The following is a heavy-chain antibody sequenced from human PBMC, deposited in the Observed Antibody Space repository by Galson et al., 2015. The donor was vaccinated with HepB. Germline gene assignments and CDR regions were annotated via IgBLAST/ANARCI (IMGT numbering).Heavy chain of an antibody. CDR1: GGSFSGYY. CDR2: INHSGST. J-gene: IGHJ5*02. CDR3: ARVRIRVRTNRWFDP. Sequence: SEPLSLTCAVYGGSFSGYYWSWIRQPPGKGLEWIGEINHSGSTNYNPSLKSRVTISVDTSKNQFSLKLSSVTAADTAVYYCARVRIRVRTNRWFDPWGQGTLATVSS. D-gene: IGHD1-14*01. V-gene: IGHV4-34*01.